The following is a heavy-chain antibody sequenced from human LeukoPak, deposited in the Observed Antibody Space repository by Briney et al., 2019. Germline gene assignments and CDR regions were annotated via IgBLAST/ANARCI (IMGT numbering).Heavy chain of an antibody. CDR1: GFTFSSYW. CDR2: IKKDGSER. J-gene: IGHJ4*02. CDR3: ARARLGYCSSTSCYTLYLDY. V-gene: IGHV3-7*01. D-gene: IGHD2-2*02. Sequence: GGSLRLSCAASGFTFSSYWMNWVRQAPGKGLEWVANIKKDGSERYYVDSVKGRFTISRDNTKKSLYLQMNTLRAEDTAVYYCARARLGYCSSTSCYTLYLDYWGQGTLVTVSS.